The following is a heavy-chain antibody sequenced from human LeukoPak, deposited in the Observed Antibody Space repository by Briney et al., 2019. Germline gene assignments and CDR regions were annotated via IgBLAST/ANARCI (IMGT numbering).Heavy chain of an antibody. J-gene: IGHJ4*02. CDR2: IIPIFGTA. V-gene: IGHV1-69*05. D-gene: IGHD1-7*01. CDR3: ARDSIEYNWNYEGGYYFDY. CDR1: GGTFSSYA. Sequence: ASVKVSCKASGGTFSSYAISWVRQAPGQGLEWMGGIIPIFGTANYAQKFQGRVTITTDESTSTAYMELSSLRSEDTAVYYCARDSIEYNWNYEGGYYFDYWDQGTLVTVSS.